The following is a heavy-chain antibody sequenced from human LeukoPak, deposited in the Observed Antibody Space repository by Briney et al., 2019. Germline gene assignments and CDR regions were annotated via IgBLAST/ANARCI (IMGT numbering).Heavy chain of an antibody. J-gene: IGHJ4*02. V-gene: IGHV3-74*01. D-gene: IGHD4-11*01. Sequence: GGSLRLSCAASGFTFSSYWMHWVREAPGKGLMWVSRINSDGSRTTYADSVRGRFTISRDNAKSTLYLQMNSLRAEDTAVYYCARVRDDYTYFDCWGQGTLVTVSS. CDR2: INSDGSRT. CDR3: ARVRDDYTYFDC. CDR1: GFTFSSYW.